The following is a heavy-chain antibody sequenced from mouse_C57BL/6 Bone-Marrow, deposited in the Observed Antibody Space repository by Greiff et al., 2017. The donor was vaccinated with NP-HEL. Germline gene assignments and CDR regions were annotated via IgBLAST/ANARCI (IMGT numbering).Heavy chain of an antibody. V-gene: IGHV1-82*01. Sequence: VQLQQSGPELVKPGASVKISCKASGYAFSSSWMNWVKQRPGKGLEWIGRIYPGDGDTNYNGKFKGKATLTADKASSTAYMQLSRLTSEDSAVYFCARLYYYGSSYWYFDVWGTGTTVTVSS. CDR3: ARLYYYGSSYWYFDV. J-gene: IGHJ1*03. CDR1: GYAFSSSW. CDR2: IYPGDGDT. D-gene: IGHD1-1*01.